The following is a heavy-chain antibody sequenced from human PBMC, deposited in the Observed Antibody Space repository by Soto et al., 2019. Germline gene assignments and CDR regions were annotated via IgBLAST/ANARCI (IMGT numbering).Heavy chain of an antibody. V-gene: IGHV3-53*01. CDR1: WFTVSSNY. CDR2: IYSGGST. Sequence: HPVGSLRLSCAASWFTVSSNYMSWVRQAPGTGLEWVSVIYSGGSTYYADSVKGRFTISRDNSKNTLYLQMNSLRAEDTAVYYCARDPWSSGWYGGFDYWGQGTLVTVSS. CDR3: ARDPWSSGWYGGFDY. J-gene: IGHJ4*02. D-gene: IGHD6-19*01.